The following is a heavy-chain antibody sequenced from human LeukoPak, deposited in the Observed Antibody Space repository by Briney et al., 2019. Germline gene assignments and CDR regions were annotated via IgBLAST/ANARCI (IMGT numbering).Heavy chain of an antibody. CDR2: INHSGST. Sequence: SETLSLTCAVYGGSFSGYYWSWVRQPPGKGLEWIGEINHSGSTDYNPSLKSRVTISVDTSKNQFSLKLSSVTAADTAVYYCARESSGSRRVNNYYYMDVWGKGTTVTVSS. CDR3: ARESSGSRRVNNYYYMDV. CDR1: GGSFSGYY. V-gene: IGHV4-34*01. D-gene: IGHD1-26*01. J-gene: IGHJ6*03.